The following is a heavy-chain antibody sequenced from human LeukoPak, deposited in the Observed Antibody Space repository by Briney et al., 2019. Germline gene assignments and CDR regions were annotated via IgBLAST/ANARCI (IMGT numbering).Heavy chain of an antibody. V-gene: IGHV3-7*01. J-gene: IGHJ3*01. Sequence: GSLRLSCAASGFTFSSYWMSWVRQAPGKGLEWVANIKQDGSEKYYVDSVKGRFTISRDNAKNSLYLLMNPLRAEDPDVYYCARDRDAFDPWLQGTTVTVSS. CDR3: ARDRDAFDP. CDR1: GFTFSSYW. CDR2: IKQDGSEK.